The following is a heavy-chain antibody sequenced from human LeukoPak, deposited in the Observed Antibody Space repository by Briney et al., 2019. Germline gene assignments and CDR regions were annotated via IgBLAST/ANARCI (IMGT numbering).Heavy chain of an antibody. Sequence: PGGSLRLSCAASGFTFSSYAVSWVRQAPGKGLEWVSPISGSGSSTYYADSVKGRFTISRDNSKNTLYLQMNSLRAEDTAVYYCAKGVAVASPYYFDYWGQGTLVTLSS. CDR3: AKGVAVASPYYFDY. J-gene: IGHJ4*02. CDR1: GFTFSSYA. CDR2: ISGSGSST. D-gene: IGHD6-19*01. V-gene: IGHV3-23*01.